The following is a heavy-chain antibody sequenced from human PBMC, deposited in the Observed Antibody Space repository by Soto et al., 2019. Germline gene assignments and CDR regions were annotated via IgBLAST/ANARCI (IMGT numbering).Heavy chain of an antibody. Sequence: QVQLVESGGGVVQPGRSLRLSCAASGFTFSSYGMHWVRQAPGKGLEWVAVISDDGSNKYYADSVKGRFTISRDNSKNTLYMQMESLRAEETALYYCAKDLFSGSTIAYTFAYWCEGTIDTVSS. D-gene: IGHD2-2*02. J-gene: IGHJ4*02. V-gene: IGHV3-30*18. CDR3: AKDLFSGSTIAYTFAY. CDR1: GFTFSSYG. CDR2: ISDDGSNK.